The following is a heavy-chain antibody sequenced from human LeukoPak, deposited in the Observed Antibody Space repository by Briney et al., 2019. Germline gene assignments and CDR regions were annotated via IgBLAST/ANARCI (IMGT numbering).Heavy chain of an antibody. CDR2: INHSGST. V-gene: IGHV4-34*01. CDR1: GGSFSGYY. Sequence: SETLSLTCAVYGGSFSGYYWSWIRQPPGKGLEWIGEINHSGSTNYNPSLKSRVTISVDTSKNQFSLKLSSVTAADTAVYYCARIVVADFDYWGRGTLVTVSS. CDR3: ARIVVADFDY. J-gene: IGHJ4*02. D-gene: IGHD3-22*01.